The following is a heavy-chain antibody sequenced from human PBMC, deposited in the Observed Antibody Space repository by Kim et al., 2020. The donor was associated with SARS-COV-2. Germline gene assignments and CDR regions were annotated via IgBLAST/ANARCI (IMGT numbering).Heavy chain of an antibody. J-gene: IGHJ4*02. D-gene: IGHD3-10*01. CDR2: KKGDGREE. Sequence: GGSLRLSCVASGFNFRNYWRSWVRQAPGKGREWGAWKKGDGREEHYVDSVKGRFTMSRDTARNSLSLQMNSLRIEDTAMYYCAALDSAQVPGGIWGRGTLVTVSS. V-gene: IGHV3-7*01. CDR3: AALDSAQVPGGI. CDR1: GFNFRNYW.